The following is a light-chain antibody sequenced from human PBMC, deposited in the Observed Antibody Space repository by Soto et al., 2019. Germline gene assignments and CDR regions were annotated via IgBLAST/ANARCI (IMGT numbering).Light chain of an antibody. CDR3: QSYDSSLSGPVV. J-gene: IGLJ2*01. CDR1: SSNIGAGYD. CDR2: GNT. Sequence: VLTQPPSVSGAPGQRVTISCTGSSSNIGAGYDVHWYQQLPGTAPKLLIYGNTNRPSGFPDRFSGSKSGTSASLAITGLQPEDEADYFCQSYDSSLSGPVVFGAGTKVTVL. V-gene: IGLV1-40*01.